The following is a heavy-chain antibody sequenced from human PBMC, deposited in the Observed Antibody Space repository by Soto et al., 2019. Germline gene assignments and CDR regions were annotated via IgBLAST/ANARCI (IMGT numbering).Heavy chain of an antibody. J-gene: IGHJ3*02. V-gene: IGHV4-59*08. CDR3: ARRYSSAFDI. Sequence: SETLSLTCTVSGGAISSYYWSWIRQPPGKGLEWIGYIYYSGSTNYNPSLKSRVTISVDTSKNQFSLKLSSVTAADTAVYYCARRYSSAFDIWGQGTMVTVS. CDR2: IYYSGST. D-gene: IGHD6-13*01. CDR1: GGAISSYY.